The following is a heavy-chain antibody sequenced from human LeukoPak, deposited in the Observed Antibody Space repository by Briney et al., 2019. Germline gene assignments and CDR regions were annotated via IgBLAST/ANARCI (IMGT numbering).Heavy chain of an antibody. Sequence: GGSLRLSCAASGFTFSSYEMNWVRQAPGKGLEWVSYISSSGSTIYYADSVKGRFTISRDNAKNSLYLQMNSLRAEDTAVYYCAKVAEVGATGYYYYMDVWGKGTTVTISS. CDR3: AKVAEVGATGYYYYMDV. CDR1: GFTFSSYE. CDR2: ISSSGSTI. V-gene: IGHV3-48*03. D-gene: IGHD1-26*01. J-gene: IGHJ6*03.